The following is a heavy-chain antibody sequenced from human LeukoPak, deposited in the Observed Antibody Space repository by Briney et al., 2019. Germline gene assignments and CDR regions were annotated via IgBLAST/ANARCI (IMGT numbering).Heavy chain of an antibody. V-gene: IGHV3-23*01. D-gene: IGHD3-10*01. CDR1: GFTFSSYA. Sequence: GGSLRLSCAASGFTFSSYAMSWVRQAPGKGLEWVSGISGSGGSTYYADSVKGRFTISRDNSKNTLHLQMNSQRAEDTAVYYCAKDMGWFGELFDYWGQGTLVTVSS. CDR2: ISGSGGST. J-gene: IGHJ4*02. CDR3: AKDMGWFGELFDY.